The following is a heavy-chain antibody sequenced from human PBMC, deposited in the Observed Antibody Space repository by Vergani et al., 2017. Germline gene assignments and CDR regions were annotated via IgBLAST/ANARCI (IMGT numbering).Heavy chain of an antibody. J-gene: IGHJ3*01. D-gene: IGHD3-10*01. CDR2: ISSSGSP. V-gene: IGHV4-34*01. CDR3: ARPVGPSAIADGYHV. CDR1: GGSLSGYY. Sequence: QMQLQQWGAGLLKPSETLSLTCAVYGGSLSGYYWSWIRQPPGKGLEWIGSISSSGSPYYNPTLKSRLAFSVDTSKNLFSLRLKSVTATDTGMYYCARPVGPSAIADGYHVWGQGTMVTVS.